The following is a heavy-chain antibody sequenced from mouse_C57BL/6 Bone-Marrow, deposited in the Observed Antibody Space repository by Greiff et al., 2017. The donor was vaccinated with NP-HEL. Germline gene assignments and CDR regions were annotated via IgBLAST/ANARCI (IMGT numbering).Heavy chain of an antibody. CDR2: ISSGSSTI. Sequence: EVKVVESGGGLVKPGGSLKLSCAASGFTFSDYGMHWVRQAPEKGLEWVAYISSGSSTIFYADTVKGRFTISRDNAKNTLFLQMTSLRSEDTAMYYCARETDWDLFAYWGQGTLVTVSA. D-gene: IGHD4-1*01. CDR1: GFTFSDYG. J-gene: IGHJ3*01. CDR3: ARETDWDLFAY. V-gene: IGHV5-17*01.